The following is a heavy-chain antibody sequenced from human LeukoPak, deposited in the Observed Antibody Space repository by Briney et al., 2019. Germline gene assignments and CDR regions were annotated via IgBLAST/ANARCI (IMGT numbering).Heavy chain of an antibody. CDR3: ARGAPTDYDSSAKTYYFDY. CDR2: ISSSSSYI. J-gene: IGHJ4*02. CDR1: GFTFSSYS. Sequence: GGSLRLSCAASGFTFSSYSMNWVRQAPGKGLEWVSSISSSSSYIYYADSVKGRFTISRDNAKNSLYLQMNSLRAEDTAVYYCARGAPTDYDSSAKTYYFDYWGQGTLVTVSS. V-gene: IGHV3-21*01. D-gene: IGHD3-22*01.